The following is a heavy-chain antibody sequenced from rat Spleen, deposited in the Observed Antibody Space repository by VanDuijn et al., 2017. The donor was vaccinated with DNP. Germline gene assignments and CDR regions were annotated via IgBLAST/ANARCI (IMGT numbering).Heavy chain of an antibody. CDR2: ISYDGRST. D-gene: IGHD3-1*01. CDR3: ARGSTSIYWYFDF. CDR1: GFTFSDYN. J-gene: IGHJ1*01. V-gene: IGHV5-7*01. Sequence: EVQLVESGGGLVQPGGSLKLSCAASGFTFSDYNMAWVRPAPKTGLEWVATISYDGRSTSPRDSVTGRFTISRDNVKSILYLQMNSLKPEDTATYYCARGSTSIYWYFDFWGPGTMVTVSS.